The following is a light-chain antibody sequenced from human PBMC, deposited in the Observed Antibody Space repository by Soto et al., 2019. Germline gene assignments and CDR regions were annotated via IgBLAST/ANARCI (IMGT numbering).Light chain of an antibody. CDR2: WAS. CDR1: RSVLYSSNTKHY. J-gene: IGKJ2*01. Sequence: DIVMTQSPDSLAVSLGERATINCKSSRSVLYSSNTKHYLAWYQQKTGQPPKLLIYWASTRESGVPDRFSGSGSGTDFTLTISSLQAEDVAVYYCQQYYSTPYTFGQGTKLEIK. V-gene: IGKV4-1*01. CDR3: QQYYSTPYT.